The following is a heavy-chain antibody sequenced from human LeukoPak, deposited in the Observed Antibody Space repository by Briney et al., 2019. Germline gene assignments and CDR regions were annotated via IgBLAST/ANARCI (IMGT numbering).Heavy chain of an antibody. CDR2: IYSGGNT. J-gene: IGHJ4*02. CDR3: ARDSSGWYYFDS. CDR1: GFTVSTNY. V-gene: IGHV3-66*01. Sequence: GGSLRLSCAASGFTVSTNYMSWVRQAPGKGLEWVSVIYSGGNTYYADSVKGRFSISRDNSKSTLYLQMNSLRAEDTAVYYCARDSSGWYYFDSWGQGTLVTVSS. D-gene: IGHD6-19*01.